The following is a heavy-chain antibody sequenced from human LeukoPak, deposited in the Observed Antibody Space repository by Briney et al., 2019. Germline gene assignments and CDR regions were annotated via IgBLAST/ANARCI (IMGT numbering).Heavy chain of an antibody. J-gene: IGHJ6*02. CDR1: GFTFSSYG. CDR2: IWYDGSNK. V-gene: IGHV3-33*01. CDR3: ARGSLLRFLEWLKDYYGMDV. Sequence: PGGSLRLSCAAPGFTFSSYGMHWVRQAPGKGLEWVAVIWYDGSNKYYADSVKGRFTISRDNSKNTLYLQMNSLRAEDTAVYYCARGSLLRFLEWLKDYYGMDVWGQGTTVTVSS. D-gene: IGHD3-3*01.